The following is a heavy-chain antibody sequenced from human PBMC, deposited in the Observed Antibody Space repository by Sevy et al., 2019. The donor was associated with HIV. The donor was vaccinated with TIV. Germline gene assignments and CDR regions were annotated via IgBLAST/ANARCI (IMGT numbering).Heavy chain of an antibody. Sequence: GGSLRLSCAASGFTLDDYAMHWVRQAPGKGLEWVSGISWNSGSIGYADSVKGRFTISRDNAKNSLYLQMNSLRAEDTALYYCAKGRDMATILGWFDPWGQGTLVTVS. J-gene: IGHJ5*02. D-gene: IGHD5-12*01. CDR1: GFTLDDYA. CDR2: ISWNSGSI. V-gene: IGHV3-9*01. CDR3: AKGRDMATILGWFDP.